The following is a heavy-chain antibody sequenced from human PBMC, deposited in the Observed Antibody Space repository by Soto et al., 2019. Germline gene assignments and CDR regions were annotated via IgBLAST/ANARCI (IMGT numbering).Heavy chain of an antibody. V-gene: IGHV3-23*01. CDR2: ITSSGGRT. J-gene: IGHJ5*01. CDR3: AKDTRYADYVRWFDS. CDR1: GFTFSSYA. D-gene: IGHD4-17*01. Sequence: EVHLLESGGGLVQPGGSLRLSCTASGFTFSSYAMTWVRQAPGRGLEGGSGITSSGGRTYYADSVKARFTISRDNSKSTLYLPMTSLRAEDTAVYYGAKDTRYADYVRWFDSWGQGTLVTVSS.